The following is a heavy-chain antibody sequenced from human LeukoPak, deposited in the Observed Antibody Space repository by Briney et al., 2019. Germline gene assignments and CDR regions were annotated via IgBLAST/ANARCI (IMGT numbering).Heavy chain of an antibody. CDR2: IYPGDSDT. CDR1: GYXFTTSW. CDR3: ARGAPEYYYDSSGYYSDY. D-gene: IGHD3-22*01. Sequence: GESLKISCQGFGYXFTTSWICWVRQLPGKGLEWMGSIYPGDSDTRYSPSFQGQVTISADKSISTAYLQWSSPKASDTAMYYCARGAPEYYYDSSGYYSDYWGQGTLVTVSS. V-gene: IGHV5-51*01. J-gene: IGHJ4*02.